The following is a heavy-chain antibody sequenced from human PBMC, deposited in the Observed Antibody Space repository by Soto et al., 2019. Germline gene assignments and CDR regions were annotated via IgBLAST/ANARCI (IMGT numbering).Heavy chain of an antibody. D-gene: IGHD3-10*01. J-gene: IGHJ4*02. CDR2: IYYSGST. V-gene: IGHV4-59*08. Sequence: QVQLQESGPGLVKPSETLSLTCTVSGGSISSYYWSWIRQPPGKGLEWIGYIYYSGSTNYNPSLKSRVTISVDTSKNQCSLKLSSVTAADTAVYYCARLGGARDFDYWGQGTLVTVSS. CDR3: ARLGGARDFDY. CDR1: GGSISSYY.